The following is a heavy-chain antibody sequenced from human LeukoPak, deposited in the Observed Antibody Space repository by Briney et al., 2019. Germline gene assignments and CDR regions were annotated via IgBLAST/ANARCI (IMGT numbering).Heavy chain of an antibody. CDR2: ISDTGNT. D-gene: IGHD2-15*01. V-gene: IGHV3-53*01. CDR1: GGSFGGYY. CDR3: AKAPVTTCRGAFCYPFDY. J-gene: IGHJ4*02. Sequence: ETLSLTCAVYGGSFGGYYWSWVRQAPGKGLEWVSAISDTGNTYHADSVKGRFTISRDSSKNTLFLQMNRLRPEDAAVYYCAKAPVTTCRGAFCYPFDYWGLGTLVTVSS.